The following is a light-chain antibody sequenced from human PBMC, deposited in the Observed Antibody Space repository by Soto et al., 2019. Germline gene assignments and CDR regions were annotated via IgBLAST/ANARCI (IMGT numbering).Light chain of an antibody. CDR3: QQYNNWPRT. CDR2: GAS. J-gene: IGKJ1*01. CDR1: QSVSSN. Sequence: EIVMTQSPATLSVSPGERATLSCRASQSVSSNLAWYQQKPGQAPRLLIYGASTRATGIPARFSGSGSGTKFTLTISSLQSEDFQVYYCQQYNNWPRTFGQGTKVEIK. V-gene: IGKV3-15*01.